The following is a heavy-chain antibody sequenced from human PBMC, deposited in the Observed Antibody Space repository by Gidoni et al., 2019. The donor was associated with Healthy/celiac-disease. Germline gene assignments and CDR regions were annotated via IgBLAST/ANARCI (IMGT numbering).Heavy chain of an antibody. Sequence: EVQLVESGGGLVKPGGSLRLSCAASGFTFSSYSMNLVRQAPGKGLEWVSSISSSSSYLYYADSVKGRFTISRDNAKNSLYLQMNSLRAEDTAVYYCARGYYPRLSYMDVWGKGTTVTVSS. J-gene: IGHJ6*03. D-gene: IGHD3-22*01. CDR3: ARGYYPRLSYMDV. CDR2: ISSSSSYL. V-gene: IGHV3-21*01. CDR1: GFTFSSYS.